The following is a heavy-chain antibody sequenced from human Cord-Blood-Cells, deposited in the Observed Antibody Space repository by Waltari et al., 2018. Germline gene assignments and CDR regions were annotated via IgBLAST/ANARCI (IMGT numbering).Heavy chain of an antibody. CDR1: GFTFSSYS. D-gene: IGHD3-10*01. CDR2: ISSSSSYI. V-gene: IGHV3-21*01. CDR3: ARDQGMYYFDY. Sequence: EVQLVESGGGLVKPGGSLRLACAASGFTFSSYSINCVRQAPGKGLEWVSSISSSSSYIYYADSVKGRFTISRDNAKNSLYLQMNSLRAEDTAVYYCARDQGMYYFDYWGQGTLVTVSS. J-gene: IGHJ4*02.